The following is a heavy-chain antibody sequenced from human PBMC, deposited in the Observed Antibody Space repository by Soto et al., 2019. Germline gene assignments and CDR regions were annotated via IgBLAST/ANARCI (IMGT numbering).Heavy chain of an antibody. V-gene: IGHV4-28*01. D-gene: IGHD3-9*01. CDR3: ARTSRLKTGQFDY. CDR2: IYYTGTT. CDR1: GYSIGTYNW. J-gene: IGHJ4*02. Sequence: SETLSLTCAVPGYSIGTYNWWAWIRQPPGKGLEWIGYIYYTGTTYYNLSLKSRVTMSVDAARDQFSLKLFSVTAADTAVYYCARTSRLKTGQFDYWGQGTLVPVSS.